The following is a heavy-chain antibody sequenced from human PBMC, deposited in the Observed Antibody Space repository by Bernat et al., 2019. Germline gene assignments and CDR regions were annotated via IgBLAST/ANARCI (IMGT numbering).Heavy chain of an antibody. V-gene: IGHV4-31*03. CDR1: GGSISSGGYY. J-gene: IGHJ4*02. Sequence: QVQLQQWGAGLLKPSQTLSLTCTVSGGSISSGGYYWSWIRQHPGKGLEWIGYIYYSGSTYYNPSLKSRVTISVDTSKNQFSLKLSSVTAADTAVYYCAREANWGYLLDYWGQGTLVTVSS. CDR2: IYYSGST. D-gene: IGHD7-27*01. CDR3: AREANWGYLLDY.